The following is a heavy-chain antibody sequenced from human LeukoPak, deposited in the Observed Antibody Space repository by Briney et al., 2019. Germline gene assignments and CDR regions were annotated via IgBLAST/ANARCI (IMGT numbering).Heavy chain of an antibody. Sequence: GGSLRLSCAASGFSLTKYAMDWVRQAPGKGLEWVAIISKDGSMRYYADSVKGRFTVSRDNSNNAVYLQMNSLKSEDTAVYYCAGETFDIWGQGTMVTVSA. CDR1: GFSLTKYA. V-gene: IGHV3-30*04. J-gene: IGHJ3*02. CDR2: ISKDGSMR. CDR3: AGETFDI.